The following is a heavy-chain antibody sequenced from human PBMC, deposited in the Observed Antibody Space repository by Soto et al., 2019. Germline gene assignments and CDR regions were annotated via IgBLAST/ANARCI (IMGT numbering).Heavy chain of an antibody. J-gene: IGHJ5*02. D-gene: IGHD1-1*01. Sequence: GESLKISCKGSGYSFTSYWISWVRQMPGKGLEWMGIIYPGDSDTRYSPSFQGQVTISADKSINTAYLQWSSLRASDNAMYYWARYGTTGTTPWLEPWGHGTLVTVSS. CDR3: ARYGTTGTTPWLEP. CDR2: IYPGDSDT. CDR1: GYSFTSYW. V-gene: IGHV5-51*01.